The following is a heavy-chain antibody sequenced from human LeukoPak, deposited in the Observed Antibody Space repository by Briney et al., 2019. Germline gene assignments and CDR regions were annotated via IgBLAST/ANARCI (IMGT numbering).Heavy chain of an antibody. CDR1: GGSITTYY. J-gene: IGHJ6*03. CDR3: ARDRATYYYYYMDV. Sequence: SETLSLTCTVSGGSITTYYWTWIRQPPGKGLEWIGYIYYTGNTNYNPSLKSRVTISVDTSKNQFSLKLSSVTAADTAVYYCARDRATYYYYYMDVWGKGTAVTVSS. V-gene: IGHV4-59*01. D-gene: IGHD1-26*01. CDR2: IYYTGNT.